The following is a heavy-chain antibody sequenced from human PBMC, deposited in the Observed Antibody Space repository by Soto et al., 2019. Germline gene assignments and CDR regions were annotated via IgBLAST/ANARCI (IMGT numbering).Heavy chain of an antibody. J-gene: IGHJ4*02. CDR3: ARGRSSSKTGKMVNFDY. CDR1: GYTFTSYY. Sequence: VKVSCKASGYTFTSYYMHWVRQAPGQGLEWMGIVNPSGGSTSYAQKFQGRVTMTRDTSTSTVYMELSSLRSEDTAVYYCARGRSSSKTGKMVNFDYWGQGTLVTVSS. V-gene: IGHV1-46*01. CDR2: VNPSGGST. D-gene: IGHD6-13*01.